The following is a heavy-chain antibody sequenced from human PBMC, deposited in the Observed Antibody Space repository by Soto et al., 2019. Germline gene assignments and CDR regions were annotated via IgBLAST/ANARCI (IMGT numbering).Heavy chain of an antibody. V-gene: IGHV1-8*01. CDR3: ARGSWLVPYDY. Sequence: QVQLVQSGAEVQKPRASVKVSCKASGYTFTSYYINWVRQATGLGLEWMGWMNPNSGNTGYAQKFQGRVTLTRDTSLSTAYMELSSLRSEDTAVYYCARGSWLVPYDYWGQGTLVTVSS. CDR2: MNPNSGNT. CDR1: GYTFTSYY. D-gene: IGHD6-19*01. J-gene: IGHJ4*02.